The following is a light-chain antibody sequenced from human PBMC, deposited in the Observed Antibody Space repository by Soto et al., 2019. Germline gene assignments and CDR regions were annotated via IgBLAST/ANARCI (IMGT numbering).Light chain of an antibody. CDR1: QTIRTF. CDR2: AAS. Sequence: DIQMTQSPSSLPASVRDRVTITCRASQTIRTFLNWYQQKPGSAPRALIYAASYLQSGVPSRFSGSGSGTNFTLTINSLQPEDFATYYCQQSYTDWTFGQGTKVEIK. V-gene: IGKV1-39*01. CDR3: QQSYTDWT. J-gene: IGKJ1*01.